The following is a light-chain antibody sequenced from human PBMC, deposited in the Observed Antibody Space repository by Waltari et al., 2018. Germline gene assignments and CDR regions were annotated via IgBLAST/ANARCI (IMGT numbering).Light chain of an antibody. CDR1: TGSVTSAYF. J-gene: IGLJ2*01. CDR2: STS. CDR3: LLYYRSTRSIV. V-gene: IGLV7-43*01. Sequence: QPLVTQEPSVTVSPGGTVTPTCASSTGSVTSAYFPTWFQQKPGQAPTALIISTSHKRSGAPARFSGCLRGGKAFSRLSGVQPEEEADYYCLLYYRSTRSIVFGGGTKVTV.